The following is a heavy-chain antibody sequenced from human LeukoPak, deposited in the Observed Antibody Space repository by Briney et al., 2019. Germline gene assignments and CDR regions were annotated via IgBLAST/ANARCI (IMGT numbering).Heavy chain of an antibody. J-gene: IGHJ4*02. D-gene: IGHD5-24*01. CDR1: GYTFTSYG. CDR2: ISAYNGNT. Sequence: ASVTVSCKASGYTFTSYGLSWVRQAPGQGLEWMGWISAYNGNTNYAQKLQGRVTMTTDTSTSTAYMELRSLRSDDTAVYYCARATTGEGWRLQQPLRYWGQGTLVTVSS. CDR3: ARATTGEGWRLQQPLRY. V-gene: IGHV1-18*01.